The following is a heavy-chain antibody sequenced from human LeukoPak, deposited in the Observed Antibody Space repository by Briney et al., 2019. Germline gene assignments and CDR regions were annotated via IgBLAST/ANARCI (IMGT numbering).Heavy chain of an antibody. D-gene: IGHD3-22*01. CDR3: AMSSGYNYIHY. V-gene: IGHV3-30-3*01. Sequence: GRSLRLSCAASGFTFSTYAMHWVRQAPGKGLEWVAVISYDGSNKYYADSVKGRFTISRDNSKNTLYLQMNSLRAEDTAVYYCAMSSGYNYIHYWGQGTLATVSS. CDR1: GFTFSTYA. CDR2: ISYDGSNK. J-gene: IGHJ4*02.